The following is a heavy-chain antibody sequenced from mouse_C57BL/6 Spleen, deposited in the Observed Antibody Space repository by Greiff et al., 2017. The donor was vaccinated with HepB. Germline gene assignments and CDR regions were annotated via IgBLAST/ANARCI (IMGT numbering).Heavy chain of an antibody. Sequence: EVHLVESGGGLVKPGGSLKLSCAASGFTFCSYAMSWVRQTPEKRLEWVATISDGGSYTYYPDNVKGRFTISRDNAKNNLYLQMSHLKSEDTAMYYCARRGPSSLFAYWGQGTLVTVSA. D-gene: IGHD3-3*01. CDR3: ARRGPSSLFAY. J-gene: IGHJ3*01. CDR1: GFTFCSYA. CDR2: ISDGGSYT. V-gene: IGHV5-4*03.